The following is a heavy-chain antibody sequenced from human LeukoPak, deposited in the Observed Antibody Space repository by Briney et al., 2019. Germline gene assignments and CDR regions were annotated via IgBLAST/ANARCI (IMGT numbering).Heavy chain of an antibody. Sequence: GGALRLSCAPSGFTFSNYEMNWVRQAPGKGLEWVSSISSSGRSKYYADSVKGRFTLSRDNHKNTLYLQMKSLRAEDTAVYYCAKLMDYNGSGSFDYWGQGTLVTVSS. V-gene: IGHV3-48*03. CDR3: AKLMDYNGSGSFDY. CDR2: ISSSGRSK. D-gene: IGHD3-10*01. CDR1: GFTFSNYE. J-gene: IGHJ4*02.